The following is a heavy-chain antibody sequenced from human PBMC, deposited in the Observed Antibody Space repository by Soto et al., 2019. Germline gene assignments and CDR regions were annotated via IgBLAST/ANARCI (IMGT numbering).Heavy chain of an antibody. V-gene: IGHV1-18*01. CDR2: ISAYNGNT. CDR1: GYTFTSYG. D-gene: IGHD3-22*01. Sequence: ASVKVSCKASGYTFTSYGISWVRQAPGQGLEWMGWISAYNGNTNYAQKLQGRVTMTTDTSTSTAYMEPRSLRSDDTAVYYCARLIRTYYYDSSGYYFDYWGQGTLVTVSS. J-gene: IGHJ4*02. CDR3: ARLIRTYYYDSSGYYFDY.